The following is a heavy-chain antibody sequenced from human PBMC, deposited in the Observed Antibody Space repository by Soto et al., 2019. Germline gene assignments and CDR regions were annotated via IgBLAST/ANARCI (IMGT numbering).Heavy chain of an antibody. CDR1: GYTFTSYG. V-gene: IGHV1-18*01. D-gene: IGHD3-22*01. J-gene: IGHJ5*02. CDR2: ISAYNGNT. Sequence: ASVKVSCKASGYTFTSYGISWVRQAPGQGLEWMGWISAYNGNTNYAQKLQGRVTMTTDTSTSTAYMELRSLRSDDTAVYYCASLEGYYYDSSGYYYWFDPWGQGTLVTVSS. CDR3: ASLEGYYYDSSGYYYWFDP.